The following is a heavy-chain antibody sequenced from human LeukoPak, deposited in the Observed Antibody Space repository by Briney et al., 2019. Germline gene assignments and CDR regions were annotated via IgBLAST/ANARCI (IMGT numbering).Heavy chain of an antibody. V-gene: IGHV4-61*01. CDR3: ARETAERYRGSYFDY. CDR2: WEN. J-gene: IGHJ4*02. Sequence: PSETLSLTCTVSGASVSSGPYYWSWIRQPPGEGLEWIGWENNYNVSLKSRVIISVDRSKNQFSLTFIPVTAADTAVYFCARETAERYRGSYFDYWGQGALVTVSS. CDR1: GASVSSGPYY. D-gene: IGHD1-26*01.